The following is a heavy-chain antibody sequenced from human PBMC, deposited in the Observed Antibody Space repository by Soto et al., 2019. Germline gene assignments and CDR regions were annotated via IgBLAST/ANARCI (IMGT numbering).Heavy chain of an antibody. Sequence: ASVKVSCKASGYTCNYYGISWVRQAPGQGLEWVGWISAHNGDTKYAQNLQGRLTLTTGTSTSTAYMELTSLTSDDTAVYYCARDWSRYFDSSGLMWFYWGQGTLVTVSS. D-gene: IGHD3-22*01. V-gene: IGHV1-18*04. CDR3: ARDWSRYFDSSGLMWFY. CDR1: GYTCNYYG. J-gene: IGHJ4*02. CDR2: ISAHNGDT.